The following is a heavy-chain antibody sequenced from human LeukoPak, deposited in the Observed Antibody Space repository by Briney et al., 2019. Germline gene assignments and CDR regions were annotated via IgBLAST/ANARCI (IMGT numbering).Heavy chain of an antibody. CDR3: ARYYYDSSGDNWFDP. V-gene: IGHV4-34*01. Sequence: SETLSLTCTVSGGSVSGYYWSWIRQPPGKGLEWIGEINHSGSTNYNPSLKSRVTISVDTSKNQFSLKLSSVTAADTAVYYCARYYYDSSGDNWFDPWGQGTLVTVSS. CDR2: INHSGST. J-gene: IGHJ5*02. CDR1: GGSVSGYY. D-gene: IGHD3-22*01.